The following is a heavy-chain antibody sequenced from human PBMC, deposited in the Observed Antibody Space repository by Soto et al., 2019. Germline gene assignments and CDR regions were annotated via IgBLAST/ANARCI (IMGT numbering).Heavy chain of an antibody. CDR2: IFSNDEK. J-gene: IGHJ6*02. D-gene: IGHD1-7*01. V-gene: IGHV2-26*01. CDR1: GFSLSNARMG. CDR3: APVPYNWNYGYYYGMDV. Sequence: QVTLKESGPVLVKPTETLTLTCTVSGFSLSNARMGVSWIRQPPGKALEWLAHIFSNDEKSYSTSLTSRLTISKDTSKSQVVLTMTNMDPVDTATYYCAPVPYNWNYGYYYGMDVWGQGTTFTVSS.